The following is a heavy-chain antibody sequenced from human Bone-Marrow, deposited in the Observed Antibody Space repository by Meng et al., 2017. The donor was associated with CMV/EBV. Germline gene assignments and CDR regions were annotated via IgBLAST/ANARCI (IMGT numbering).Heavy chain of an antibody. J-gene: IGHJ4*02. CDR2: IYYSGST. D-gene: IGHD2-8*01. CDR1: GGSLSRSDYY. CDR3: ARVGYCTNGLFLYPSFFDY. Sequence: SETLSLTCTVSGGSLSRSDYYWGWIRQPPGKGLEWIGSIYYSGSTYSNPALKSRVAISVDTSKDQFSLKLGSVTAADTAVYYCARVGYCTNGLFLYPSFFDYWGQGTLVTVSS. V-gene: IGHV4-39*07.